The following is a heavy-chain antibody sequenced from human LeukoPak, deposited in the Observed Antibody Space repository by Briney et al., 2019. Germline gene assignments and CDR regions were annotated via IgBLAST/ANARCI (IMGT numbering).Heavy chain of an antibody. CDR1: GGSISSQY. Sequence: PSETLSLTCTVSGGSISSQYWSWTRQPPGRGLEWIGYVSYSGTTKYNPSLKSRVTISVDTSKNQFSLKLNSMTAADTSVYYCARLRFLEWLFPWFDPWGQGTLVTVSS. V-gene: IGHV4-59*08. J-gene: IGHJ5*02. CDR2: VSYSGTT. CDR3: ARLRFLEWLFPWFDP. D-gene: IGHD3-3*01.